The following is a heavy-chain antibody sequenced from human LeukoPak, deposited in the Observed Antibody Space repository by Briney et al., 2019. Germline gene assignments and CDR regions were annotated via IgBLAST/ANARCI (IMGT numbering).Heavy chain of an antibody. CDR3: ARGDGGYLGLPTVIDY. CDR2: ISAYNGNT. CDR1: GYTFTSYA. V-gene: IGHV1-18*01. J-gene: IGHJ4*02. Sequence: ASVKVSCKASGYTFTSYAMNWVRQAPGQGLEWMGWISAYNGNTNYAQKLQGRVTMTTDTSTSTAYMELRSLRSDDTAVYYCARGDGGYLGLPTVIDYRGQGTLVTVSS. D-gene: IGHD4-17*01.